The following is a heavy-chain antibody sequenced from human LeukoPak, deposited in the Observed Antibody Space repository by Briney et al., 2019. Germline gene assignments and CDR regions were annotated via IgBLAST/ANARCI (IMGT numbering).Heavy chain of an antibody. Sequence: PGGSLRLSRAASGFTFTNAWMNWVRQAPGKGLEWVSSISSSSSYIYYADSVKGRFTISRDNAKNSLYLQMNSLRAEDTAVYYCARAVIAAAGTFDYWGQGTLVTVSS. D-gene: IGHD6-13*01. J-gene: IGHJ4*02. CDR2: ISSSSSYI. CDR1: GFTFTNAW. V-gene: IGHV3-21*01. CDR3: ARAVIAAAGTFDY.